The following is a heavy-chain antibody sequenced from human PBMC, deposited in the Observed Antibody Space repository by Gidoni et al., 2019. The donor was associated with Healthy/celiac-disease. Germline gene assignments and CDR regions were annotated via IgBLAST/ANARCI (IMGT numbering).Heavy chain of an antibody. Sequence: QVQLVQSGAEVKKPGASVKVSCTPSGYTFTSYYMHWVRQAPGQGLEWMGIINPSGGSTSYAQKFQGRVTMTRDTSTSTVYMELSSLRSEDTAVYYCARDRPYYDILTGGNYYGMDVWGQGTTVTVSS. CDR3: ARDRPYYDILTGGNYYGMDV. CDR1: GYTFTSYY. CDR2: INPSGGST. D-gene: IGHD3-9*01. V-gene: IGHV1-46*01. J-gene: IGHJ6*02.